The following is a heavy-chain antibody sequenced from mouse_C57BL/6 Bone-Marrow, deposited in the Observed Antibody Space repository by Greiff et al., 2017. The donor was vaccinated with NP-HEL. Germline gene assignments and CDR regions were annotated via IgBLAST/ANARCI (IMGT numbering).Heavy chain of an antibody. CDR2: IHPRSGNT. CDR1: GYTFTSYG. CDR3: ASPNLLRFDY. J-gene: IGHJ2*01. D-gene: IGHD1-1*01. V-gene: IGHV1-81*01. Sequence: QVQLQQSGAELARPGASVKLSCKASGYTFTSYGISWVKQRTGQGLEWIGEIHPRSGNTYYNEKFKGKATLTADKSSSTAYMELRSLTSEDSAVYFCASPNLLRFDYWGQGTTLTVSS.